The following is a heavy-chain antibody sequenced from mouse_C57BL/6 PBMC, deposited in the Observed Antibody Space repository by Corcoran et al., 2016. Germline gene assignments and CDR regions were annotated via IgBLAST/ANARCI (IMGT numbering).Heavy chain of an antibody. D-gene: IGHD1-1*01. V-gene: IGHV8-12*01. CDR3: ARKNGYGSNGAIDY. CDR2: IYWDDDK. Sequence: QVTLKESGPGILQSSQTLSLTCSFSGFSLSTSGMGVSWIRQPSGKGLEWLEHIYWDDDKRYNPSLKSRLTISKDTYRNQVFLKLTSVETADTTTYYCARKNGYGSNGAIDYWGQGTSVTVSS. CDR1: GFSLSTSGMG. J-gene: IGHJ4*01.